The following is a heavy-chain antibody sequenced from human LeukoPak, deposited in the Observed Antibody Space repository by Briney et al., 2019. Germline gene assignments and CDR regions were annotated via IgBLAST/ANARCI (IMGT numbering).Heavy chain of an antibody. Sequence: ASVKASCKASGYTFTGYYMHWVRQAPGQGLEWMGWINPNSGGTNYAQKFQGRVTMTRDTSISTAYMELSRLRSDDTAVYYCAREGQLVGWFGPWGQGTLVTVSS. J-gene: IGHJ5*02. D-gene: IGHD6-13*01. CDR2: INPNSGGT. CDR1: GYTFTGYY. V-gene: IGHV1-2*02. CDR3: AREGQLVGWFGP.